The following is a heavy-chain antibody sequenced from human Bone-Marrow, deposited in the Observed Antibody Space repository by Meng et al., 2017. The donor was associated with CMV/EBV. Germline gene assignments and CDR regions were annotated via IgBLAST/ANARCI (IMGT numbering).Heavy chain of an antibody. V-gene: IGHV1-8*02. Sequence: ASVKVSCKASGYTFTGYYMHWVRQAPGQGLEWMGWMNPNSGNTGYAQKFQGRVTMTRNTSISTAYMELSSLRSEDTAVYYCARGDSSSWASPPLDYWGQGTLVTVSS. CDR3: ARGDSSSWASPPLDY. CDR1: GYTFTGYY. J-gene: IGHJ4*02. CDR2: MNPNSGNT. D-gene: IGHD6-13*01.